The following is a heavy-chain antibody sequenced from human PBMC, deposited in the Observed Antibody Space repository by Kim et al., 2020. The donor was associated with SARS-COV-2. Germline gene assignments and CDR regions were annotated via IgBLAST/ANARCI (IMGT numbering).Heavy chain of an antibody. CDR3: AKSGYGGYVSYLED. Sequence: GGSLRLSCTASGFPFNTYGMHWVRQAPGKGPEWVASIAYESSNERYADSVKGRFTISRDNSKNTLYLHMKSPRPEDSGVYYCAKSGYGGYVSYLEDWGQG. D-gene: IGHD5-12*01. CDR1: GFPFNTYG. J-gene: IGHJ1*01. V-gene: IGHV3-30*18. CDR2: IAYESSNE.